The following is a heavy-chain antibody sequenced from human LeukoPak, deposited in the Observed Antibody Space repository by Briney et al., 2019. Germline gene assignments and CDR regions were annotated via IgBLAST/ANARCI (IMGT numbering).Heavy chain of an antibody. V-gene: IGHV3-73*01. CDR3: SPYSGTLGVRGY. CDR2: IRSKANTYAT. J-gene: IGHJ4*02. D-gene: IGHD1-26*01. Sequence: QTGGSLRLSCAASGFTFSGSAIHWVRQASGKGLEWVGRIRSKANTYATAYAESVKGRFIISRDDSKNMAYLQMNSLKTEDTAVYYCSPYSGTLGVRGYWGQGTQVTVSS. CDR1: GFTFSGSA.